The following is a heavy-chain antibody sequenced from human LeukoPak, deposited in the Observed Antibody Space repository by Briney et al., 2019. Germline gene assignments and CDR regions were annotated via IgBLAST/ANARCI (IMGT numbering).Heavy chain of an antibody. V-gene: IGHV4-34*01. CDR1: GGSFSGYY. D-gene: IGHD2-2*01. J-gene: IGHJ4*02. Sequence: PSETLSLTCAVYGGSFSGYYWSWIRQPPAKGLEWIGEINHSGSTNYNPSLKSRVTISVDTSTNQFYLKLSSVTAADTAVYYCARGRGEIVVVPAPVPFDYWGQGTLVTVSS. CDR2: INHSGST. CDR3: ARGRGEIVVVPAPVPFDY.